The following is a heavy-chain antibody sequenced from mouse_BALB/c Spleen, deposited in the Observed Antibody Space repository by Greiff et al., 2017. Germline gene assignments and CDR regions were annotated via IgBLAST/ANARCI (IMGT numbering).Heavy chain of an antibody. CDR3: ARGDYRYDEGFAY. V-gene: IGHV5-6-5*01. CDR2: ISSGGST. J-gene: IGHJ3*01. Sequence: EVQGVESGGGLVKPGGSLKLSCAASGFTFSSYAMSWVRQTPEKRLEWVASISSGGSTYYPDSVKGRFTISRDNARNILYLQMSSLRSEDTAMYYCARGDYRYDEGFAYWGQGTLVTVSA. CDR1: GFTFSSYA. D-gene: IGHD2-14*01.